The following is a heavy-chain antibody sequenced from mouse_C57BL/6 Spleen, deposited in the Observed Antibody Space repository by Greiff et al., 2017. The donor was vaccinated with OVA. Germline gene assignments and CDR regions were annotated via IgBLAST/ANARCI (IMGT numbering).Heavy chain of an antibody. CDR3: AKKGVYYYGSSYDAMDY. CDR2: IWRGGST. D-gene: IGHD1-1*01. V-gene: IGHV2-5*01. J-gene: IGHJ4*01. CDR1: GFSLTSYG. Sequence: QVQLKQSGPGLVQPSQSLSITCTVSGFSLTSYGVHWVRQSPGKGLEWLGVIWRGGSTDYNAAFMSRLSITKDNSKSQVFFKMNSLQADDTAIYYCAKKGVYYYGSSYDAMDYWGQGTSVTVSS.